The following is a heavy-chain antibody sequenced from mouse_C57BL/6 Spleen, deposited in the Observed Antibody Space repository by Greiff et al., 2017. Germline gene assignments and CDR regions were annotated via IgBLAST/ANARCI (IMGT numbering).Heavy chain of an antibody. CDR3: ARGYYGSSLYYAMDY. Sequence: EVQLKESGPGLVKPSQSLSLTCSVTGYSITSGYYWNWIRQFPGNKLEWMGYISYDGSNNYNPSLKNRISITRDTSKNQFFLKLNSVTTEDTATYYCARGYYGSSLYYAMDYWGQGTSVTVSS. CDR1: GYSITSGYY. J-gene: IGHJ4*01. D-gene: IGHD1-1*01. CDR2: ISYDGSN. V-gene: IGHV3-6*01.